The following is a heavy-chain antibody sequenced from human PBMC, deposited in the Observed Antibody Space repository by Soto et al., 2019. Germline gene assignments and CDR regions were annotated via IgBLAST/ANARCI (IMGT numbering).Heavy chain of an antibody. V-gene: IGHV3-9*01. CDR3: AKDGGSRSGWLDY. CDR2: ISWNSGNI. D-gene: IGHD6-19*01. J-gene: IGHJ4*02. CDR1: GFTFDDYA. Sequence: GGSLRLSCAASGFTFDDYAMHWVRQAPGKGLEWVSGISWNSGNIGYADSVKGRFTISRDNAKNSLYLQMNSLRAEDTALYYCAKDGGSRSGWLDYWGQGTLVTVSS.